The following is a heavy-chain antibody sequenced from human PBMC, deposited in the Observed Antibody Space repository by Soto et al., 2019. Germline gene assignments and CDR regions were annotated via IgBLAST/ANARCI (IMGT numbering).Heavy chain of an antibody. Sequence: TETLSLTCSVSGGSMSNYYWSWIRQPPGKGLEWIGNIYYSGSTNYNPSLRGRLTISVDTSKNQFSLKLSSVTTADTAVYYCAVVSYTPTYHFYFNYWGNCPLVTVSS. D-gene: IGHD3-16*01. V-gene: IGHV4-59*01. CDR3: AVVSYTPTYHFYFNY. J-gene: IGHJ4*01. CDR1: GGSMSNYY. CDR2: IYYSGST.